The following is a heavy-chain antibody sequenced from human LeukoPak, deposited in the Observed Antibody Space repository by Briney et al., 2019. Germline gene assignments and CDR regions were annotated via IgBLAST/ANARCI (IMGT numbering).Heavy chain of an antibody. CDR1: GYTFTGYY. J-gene: IGHJ4*02. V-gene: IGHV1-2*02. D-gene: IGHD6-19*01. Sequence: ASVKVSRKASGYTFTGYYMHWVRQAPGQGLEWMGWINPNSGGTNYAQKFQGRVTMTRDTSISTAYMELSRLRSDDTAVYYCARDYGSVAPPFDYWGQGTLVTDSS. CDR2: INPNSGGT. CDR3: ARDYGSVAPPFDY.